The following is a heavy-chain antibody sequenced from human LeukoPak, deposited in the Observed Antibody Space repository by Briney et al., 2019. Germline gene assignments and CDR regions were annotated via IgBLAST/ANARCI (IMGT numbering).Heavy chain of an antibody. Sequence: GKSLRLSCAASGFTFNNYGMHWVRQAPGKGLEWVAVISYDGRNIHFPDSVKGRFTISRDISTDTLWLQMDSLRTEDTAVYYCAKGPPLYSSGPYYFDYWGQGTLVTVSS. CDR3: AKGPPLYSSGPYYFDY. J-gene: IGHJ4*02. V-gene: IGHV3-30*18. CDR2: ISYDGRNI. CDR1: GFTFNNYG. D-gene: IGHD6-19*01.